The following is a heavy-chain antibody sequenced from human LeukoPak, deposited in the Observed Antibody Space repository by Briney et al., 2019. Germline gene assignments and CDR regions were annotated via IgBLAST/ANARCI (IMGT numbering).Heavy chain of an antibody. Sequence: GGSLRLSCAASGFTFSSYAMHWVRQAPGKGLKWVAVISYDGSNKYYADSVKGRFTTSRDNSKNTLYLQMNSLRAEDTAVYYCARDLGAVDTHYYYGMDVWGQGTTVTVSS. V-gene: IGHV3-30-3*01. J-gene: IGHJ6*02. D-gene: IGHD5-18*01. CDR3: ARDLGAVDTHYYYGMDV. CDR1: GFTFSSYA. CDR2: ISYDGSNK.